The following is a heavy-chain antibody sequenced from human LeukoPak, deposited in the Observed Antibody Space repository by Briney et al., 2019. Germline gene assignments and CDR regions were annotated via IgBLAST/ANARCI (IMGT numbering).Heavy chain of an antibody. V-gene: IGHV3-64*01. J-gene: IGHJ6*03. CDR1: GFTFSSYA. Sequence: GGPLRLSCAASGFTFSSYAMHWVRQAPGKGLEYVSAISSNGGSTYYANPVKGRFTISRDNSKNTLYLQMGSLRAEDMAVYYCARVVRQWELPIYYYYMDVWGKGTTVTVSS. CDR3: ARVVRQWELPIYYYYMDV. CDR2: ISSNGGST. D-gene: IGHD1-26*01.